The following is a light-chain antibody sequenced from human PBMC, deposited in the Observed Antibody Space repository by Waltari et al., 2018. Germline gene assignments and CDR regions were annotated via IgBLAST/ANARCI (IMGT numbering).Light chain of an antibody. CDR3: QQANSFPLT. CDR2: GAS. V-gene: IGKV1-12*01. Sequence: DIQMTQSPSSGSPSVGDRVSITCRASQAIRSYLAWYQQKPGKAPNLLIYGASSLQSGVPSRFSGSGSGTDFTLTISSLQPEDFATYYCQQANSFPLTFGGGTKVEIK. CDR1: QAIRSY. J-gene: IGKJ4*01.